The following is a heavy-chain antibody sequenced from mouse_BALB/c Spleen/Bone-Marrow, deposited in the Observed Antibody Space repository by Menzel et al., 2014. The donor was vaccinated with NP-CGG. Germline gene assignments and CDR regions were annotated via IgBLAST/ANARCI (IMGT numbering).Heavy chain of an antibody. D-gene: IGHD1-1*01. J-gene: IGHJ2*01. CDR1: GFNIKDTY. CDR2: IDPANGNT. Sequence: EVQLQESGAELVKPGASVKLSCTASGFNIKDTYMHWVKQRPEQGLEWIGRIDPANGNTKCDPKFQGKATITADTSSNTAYLQLSSLTSEDTAVYYCVRSREYYFDYWGQGTTLTVSS. CDR3: VRSREYYFDY. V-gene: IGHV14-3*02.